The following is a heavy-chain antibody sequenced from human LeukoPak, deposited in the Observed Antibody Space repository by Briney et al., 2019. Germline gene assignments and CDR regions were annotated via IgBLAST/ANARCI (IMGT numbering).Heavy chain of an antibody. CDR1: GFTFSGSA. Sequence: GGSLRLSCAASGFTFSGSAMHWVRQASGKGLEWVGRIRSKANSYATAYAASVKGRFTISRDDSKNTAYLQMNSLKTEDTAVYYCTRPGYDSSGYLYFDYWGQGTLVTVSS. D-gene: IGHD3-22*01. J-gene: IGHJ4*02. CDR2: IRSKANSYAT. V-gene: IGHV3-73*01. CDR3: TRPGYDSSGYLYFDY.